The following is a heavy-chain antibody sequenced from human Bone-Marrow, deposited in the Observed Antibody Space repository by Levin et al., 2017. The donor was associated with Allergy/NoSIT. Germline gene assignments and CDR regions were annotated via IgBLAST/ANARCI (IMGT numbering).Heavy chain of an antibody. D-gene: IGHD5-18*01. V-gene: IGHV3-30*18. J-gene: IGHJ4*02. CDR1: GFTFSSYG. Sequence: PGGSLRLSCAASGFTFSSYGMHWVRQAPGKGLEWVAVTSYDGSNKYYADSVKGRFTISRDNSKNTLYLQMNSLRPEDTAVYYCAKDRVHLWFAGSGFDCWGQGTLVTVSS. CDR2: TSYDGSNK. CDR3: AKDRVHLWFAGSGFDC.